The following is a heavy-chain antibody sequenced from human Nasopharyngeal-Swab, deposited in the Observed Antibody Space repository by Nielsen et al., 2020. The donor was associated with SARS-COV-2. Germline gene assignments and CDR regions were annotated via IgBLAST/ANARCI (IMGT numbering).Heavy chain of an antibody. J-gene: IGHJ4*02. CDR3: ARDPPLEDASGYSSYYFEY. CDR2: INWNSGSP. V-gene: IGHV3-9*01. Sequence: LSLTCTASGFTFDHYAMNWVRQAPGKGLEWVSGINWNSGSPGYADSVKGRFTISRDNAKNTLYLQMDSLRPEDTAFYYCARDPPLEDASGYSSYYFEYWGQGTLVTVSS. D-gene: IGHD3-22*01. CDR1: GFTFDHYA.